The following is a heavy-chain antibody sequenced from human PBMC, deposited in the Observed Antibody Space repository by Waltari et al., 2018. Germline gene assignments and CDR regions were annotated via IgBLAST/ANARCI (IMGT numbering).Heavy chain of an antibody. J-gene: IGHJ5*02. Sequence: QVHLQQCGAGLLKPSETLSLNCHVSGGSLNGFFWNWLRQSPGKCLEWLWEINYRGDTQYNPSLKALISISIDMSKNQFSLHLTSLTAPDSAIYYCARGSRSLPGSGSNYRRGWFDPWGQGTLVTVSS. CDR3: ARGSRSLPGSGSNYRRGWFDP. D-gene: IGHD3-3*01. CDR1: GGSLNGFF. V-gene: IGHV4-34*02. CDR2: INYRGDT.